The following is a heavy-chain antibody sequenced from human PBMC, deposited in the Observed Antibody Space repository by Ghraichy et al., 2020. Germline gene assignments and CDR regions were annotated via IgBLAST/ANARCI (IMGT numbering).Heavy chain of an antibody. CDR2: MNPNSGNT. Sequence: ASVKVSCKASGYTFTSYDINWVRQATGQGLEWMGWMNPNSGNTGYAQKFQGRVTVTRNTSISTAYMELSSLRSEDTAVYYCARSSTGGSYRWDAFDIWGQGTMVTVSS. D-gene: IGHD1-26*01. CDR3: ARSSTGGSYRWDAFDI. J-gene: IGHJ3*02. V-gene: IGHV1-8*01. CDR1: GYTFTSYD.